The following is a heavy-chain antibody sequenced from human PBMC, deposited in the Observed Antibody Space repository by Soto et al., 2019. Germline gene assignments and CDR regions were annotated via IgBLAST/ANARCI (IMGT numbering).Heavy chain of an antibody. CDR3: ARHGLTAYMVYYFDF. Sequence: PSETLSLTYDVYGGSFSDYWWGWIRQPPGKGLEWIGETNHSGRTNYHPSLKSRVTMSVDTPKNQFSLTLTSVTAADTAVYYCARHGLTAYMVYYFDFWGQGTLVTVSS. J-gene: IGHJ4*02. CDR1: GGSFSDYW. D-gene: IGHD3-16*01. V-gene: IGHV4-34*01. CDR2: TNHSGRT.